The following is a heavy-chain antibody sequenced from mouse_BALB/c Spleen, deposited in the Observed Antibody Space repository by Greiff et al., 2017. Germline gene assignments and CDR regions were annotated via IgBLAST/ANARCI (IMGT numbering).Heavy chain of an antibody. Sequence: VHVKQSGPELVKPGASVKISCKASGYTFTDYNMHWVKQSHGKSLEWIGYIYPYNGGTGYNQKFKSKATLTVDNSSSTAYMELRSLTSEDSAVYYCARSGFLSRGFAYWGQGTLVTVSA. CDR1: GYTFTDYN. CDR2: IYPYNGGT. D-gene: IGHD3-3*01. J-gene: IGHJ3*01. CDR3: ARSGFLSRGFAY. V-gene: IGHV1S29*02.